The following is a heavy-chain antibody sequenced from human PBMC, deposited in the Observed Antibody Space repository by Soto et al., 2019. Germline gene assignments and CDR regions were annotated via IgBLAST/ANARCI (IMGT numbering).Heavy chain of an antibody. CDR1: SGSISHSNW. D-gene: IGHD3-10*02. V-gene: IGHV4-4*02. J-gene: IGHJ4*02. Sequence: QVQVQESGPGLVKPSGTLSLTCAVSSGSISHSNWWSWVRPSPGKGLEWIGEIYQSGSAKYNPSLKSRVAISVDKSNNQFFLQLSSVTAADTAVYYCARGHCPGSSCQEYWGQGTLVTVAS. CDR3: ARGHCPGSSCQEY. CDR2: IYQSGSA.